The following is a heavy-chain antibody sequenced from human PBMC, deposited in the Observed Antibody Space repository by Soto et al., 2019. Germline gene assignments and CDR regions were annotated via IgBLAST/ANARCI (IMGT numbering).Heavy chain of an antibody. D-gene: IGHD3-10*01. CDR3: ARVLREKEPTVWFDP. CDR1: GASISSGDYY. CDR2: IYYSGST. V-gene: IGHV4-30-4*01. J-gene: IGHJ5*02. Sequence: SETLSLTCTVSGASISSGDYYWSWIRQPPGKGLEWIGYIYYSGSTYYNPSLKSRVSISIDMSKNQFSLNLISVTAADTAVYYCARVLREKEPTVWFDPWGQGTLVTVSS.